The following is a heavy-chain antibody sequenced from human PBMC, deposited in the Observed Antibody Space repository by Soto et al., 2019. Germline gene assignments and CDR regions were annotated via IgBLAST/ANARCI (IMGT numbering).Heavy chain of an antibody. Sequence: ASVKVSCQASGYTFTSYAMHWVRQAPGQRLEWMGWINAGNGNTKYSQKFQGRVTITRDTSASTAYMELSSLRSEDTAVYYCARRMEWLSRRGSRYYYYGMDVWGQGTTVTVSS. CDR1: GYTFTSYA. CDR2: INAGNGNT. CDR3: ARRMEWLSRRGSRYYYYGMDV. D-gene: IGHD3-3*01. V-gene: IGHV1-3*01. J-gene: IGHJ6*02.